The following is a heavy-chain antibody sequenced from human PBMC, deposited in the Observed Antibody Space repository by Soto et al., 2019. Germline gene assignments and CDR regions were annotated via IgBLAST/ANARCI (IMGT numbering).Heavy chain of an antibody. J-gene: IGHJ3*02. Sequence: PGESLKISCKGSGYSFTSYWISWVRQMPGKGLEWMGRIDPSDSYTNYSPSFQGHVTISADKSISTAYLQWSSLKASDTAMYYCARLTYYDYVWGSYRSQIGAFDIWGQGTMVTVSS. CDR3: ARLTYYDYVWGSYRSQIGAFDI. D-gene: IGHD3-16*02. CDR1: GYSFTSYW. CDR2: IDPSDSYT. V-gene: IGHV5-10-1*01.